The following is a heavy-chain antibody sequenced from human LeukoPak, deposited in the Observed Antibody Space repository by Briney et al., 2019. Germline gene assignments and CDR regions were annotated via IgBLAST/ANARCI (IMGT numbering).Heavy chain of an antibody. CDR3: ARGIGTVTHDY. Sequence: ASVKVSCKASGYTFTSYDFNWLRQATGQGPEWMGWMNPNSGNTGYAQKFQGRVTMTRNTSISTAYMELSSLRSEDTAVYYCARGIGTVTHDYWGQGTLVTVSS. D-gene: IGHD3/OR15-3a*01. CDR2: MNPNSGNT. CDR1: GYTFTSYD. V-gene: IGHV1-8*01. J-gene: IGHJ4*02.